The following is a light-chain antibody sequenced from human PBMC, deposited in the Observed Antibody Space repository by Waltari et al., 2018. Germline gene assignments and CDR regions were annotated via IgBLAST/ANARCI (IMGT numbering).Light chain of an antibody. J-gene: IGKJ5*01. V-gene: IGKV4-1*01. CDR1: QSVLYSSNNKND. CDR2: WAS. CDR3: QQYYSTPIT. Sequence: DIVMTQSPDSLAVSLGERATLNCKSGQSVLYSSNNKNDLAWYQQKPGQPPKLLIYWASTRESGVPDRFSGSGSGTDFTLTISSLQAEDVAVYYCQQYYSTPITFGQGTRLEIK.